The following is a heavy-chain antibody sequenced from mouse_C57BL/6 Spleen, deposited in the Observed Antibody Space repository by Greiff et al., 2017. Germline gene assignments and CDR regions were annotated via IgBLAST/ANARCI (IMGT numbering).Heavy chain of an antibody. J-gene: IGHJ2*01. V-gene: IGHV3-5*01. CDR3: AREEEDYYGSSYFDY. D-gene: IGHD1-1*01. CDR1: GISITTGNYR. Sequence: EVQLQQSGPGLVNPSQTVFLTCTVTGISITTGNYRWSWIRQFPGNKLEWIGYIYYSGTINYNPSLTSRTTITSDAHKNQFFLEMNSLTAEDTATYYCAREEEDYYGSSYFDYGGQGTTLTVSS. CDR2: IYYSGTI.